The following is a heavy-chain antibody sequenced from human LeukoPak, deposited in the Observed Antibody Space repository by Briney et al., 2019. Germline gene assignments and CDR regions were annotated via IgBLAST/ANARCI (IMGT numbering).Heavy chain of an antibody. Sequence: ASVKVSCKASGYTFTGYCMHWVRQAPGQGLEWMGWINPNSGGTNYAQKFQGRVTMTRDTSISTAYMELSRLRSDDTAVYYCARTLGDVVVVAATRGSYYYYYMDVWGKGTTVTVS. D-gene: IGHD2-15*01. CDR2: INPNSGGT. J-gene: IGHJ6*03. V-gene: IGHV1-2*02. CDR1: GYTFTGYC. CDR3: ARTLGDVVVVAATRGSYYYYYMDV.